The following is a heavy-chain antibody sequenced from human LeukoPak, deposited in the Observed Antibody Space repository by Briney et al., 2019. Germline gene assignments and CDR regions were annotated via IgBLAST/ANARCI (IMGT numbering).Heavy chain of an antibody. J-gene: IGHJ4*02. CDR2: ISGSGGST. CDR1: GFTFSSYA. CDR3: AKAAYYDILTGYYLGYDY. D-gene: IGHD3-9*01. V-gene: IGHV3-23*01. Sequence: GGSLRLSCAASGFTFSSYAMSWVRQAPGKGLEWVSAISGSGGSTYYADSVKGRFTISRDNSKNTLYLQMNSLRAEDTAVYYCAKAAYYDILTGYYLGYDYWGQGTLVTVSS.